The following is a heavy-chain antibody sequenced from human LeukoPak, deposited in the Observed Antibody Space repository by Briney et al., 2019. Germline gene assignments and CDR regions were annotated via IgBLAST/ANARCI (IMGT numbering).Heavy chain of an antibody. D-gene: IGHD3-10*01. CDR1: GFTFNNYW. CDR3: SRGQPFGSS. Sequence: PGGSLRLSCAASGFTFNNYWMHWVRQAPGKGLEWLANIKEDGIEKHYMDSVKGRFTISRDNAKNSLYLQMNSLRAEDTAIYYCSRGQPFGSSWGQGTLVTVSS. CDR2: IKEDGIEK. V-gene: IGHV3-7*03. J-gene: IGHJ5*02.